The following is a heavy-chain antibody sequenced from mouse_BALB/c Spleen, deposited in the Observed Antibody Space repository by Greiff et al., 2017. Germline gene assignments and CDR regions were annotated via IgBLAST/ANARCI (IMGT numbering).Heavy chain of an antibody. J-gene: IGHJ2*01. CDR2: IIPSNGGT. CDR1: GYSFTSYY. Sequence: QVQLQQPGAELVKPGPSVTLSCKASGYSFTSYYMYWVKQRPGQGLVWIGEIIPSNGGTNFNEKFKSKATLTVDKSSSTAYMQHSSLTSEDSAVYYCTRRLRWGTYFDYWGQGTTLTVSS. D-gene: IGHD1-1*02. CDR3: TRRLRWGTYFDY. V-gene: IGHV1-53*01.